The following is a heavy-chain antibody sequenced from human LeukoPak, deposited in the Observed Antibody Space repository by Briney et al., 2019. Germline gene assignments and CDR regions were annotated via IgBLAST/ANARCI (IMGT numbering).Heavy chain of an antibody. CDR3: ARVPAHSYARSLYYFDY. D-gene: IGHD3-10*02. CDR2: IYYSGST. J-gene: IGHJ4*02. Sequence: SETLSLNCTVSGGSISSSSYYWGWLRQPPGKGLEWIGSIYYSGSTYYNPSLKTRVTISVDTSKNQFSLKLSSVTAADTALYYCARVPAHSYARSLYYFDYWGQGTLVTVSS. V-gene: IGHV4-39*07. CDR1: GGSISSSSYY.